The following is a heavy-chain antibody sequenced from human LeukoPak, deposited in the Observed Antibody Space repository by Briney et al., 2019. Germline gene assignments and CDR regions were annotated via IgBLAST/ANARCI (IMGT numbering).Heavy chain of an antibody. V-gene: IGHV1-2*02. CDR3: ARGPEDLAVVVTATEYFLH. CDR2: INPNSGGT. CDR1: GHTFSDYY. J-gene: IGHJ1*01. D-gene: IGHD2-21*02. Sequence: ASVKVSCKTSGHTFSDYYMYWVRQAPGRGPEWMGWINPNSGGTNYAQRFQGRVTMTRDTSINTAYMELRNLRSDDTAVYYCARGPEDLAVVVTATEYFLHWGQGTLVTVSS.